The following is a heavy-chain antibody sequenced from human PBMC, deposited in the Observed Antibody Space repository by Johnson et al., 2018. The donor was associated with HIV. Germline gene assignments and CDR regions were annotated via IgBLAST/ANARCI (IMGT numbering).Heavy chain of an antibody. CDR3: ARSGGAVAGVDAFDI. Sequence: VQLMESGGGVVQPGGSLRLSCAASGFTFSTDDMHWVRQATGKGLEWVSTIGNAGDTYYPGSVKGRFTIPRENAKNSLYLQMNSLGAGDKAVYYCARSGGAVAGVDAFDIWGQGTMVTVSS. D-gene: IGHD6-19*01. CDR1: GFTFSTDD. V-gene: IGHV3-13*01. CDR2: IGNAGDT. J-gene: IGHJ3*02.